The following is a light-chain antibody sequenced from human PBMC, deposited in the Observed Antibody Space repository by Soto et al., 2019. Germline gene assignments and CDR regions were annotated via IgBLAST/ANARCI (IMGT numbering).Light chain of an antibody. Sequence: DIQMTQSPSTLSASVGDRVTITCRASQSISSWLAWYQQKPGKAPNLLIYKASTLESGCPSRFSGSGSGTEFTLTVSSLRPDDFATYYCQQYDSYPLTFGGGTKVEIK. CDR2: KAS. CDR1: QSISSW. V-gene: IGKV1-5*03. J-gene: IGKJ4*01. CDR3: QQYDSYPLT.